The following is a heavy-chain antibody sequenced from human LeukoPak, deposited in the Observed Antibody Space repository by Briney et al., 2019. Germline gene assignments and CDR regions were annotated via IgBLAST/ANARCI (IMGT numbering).Heavy chain of an antibody. Sequence: GGSLRLSRAASGFTFSSYSMNWVRQAPGKGLEWVSSISSSSSYIYYADSVKGRFTISRDNAKNSLHLQMNSLRAEDTAEYYCARDRTDYVWGSYRAFDYWGQGTLVTVSS. D-gene: IGHD3-16*02. CDR3: ARDRTDYVWGSYRAFDY. CDR1: GFTFSSYS. CDR2: ISSSSSYI. J-gene: IGHJ4*02. V-gene: IGHV3-21*01.